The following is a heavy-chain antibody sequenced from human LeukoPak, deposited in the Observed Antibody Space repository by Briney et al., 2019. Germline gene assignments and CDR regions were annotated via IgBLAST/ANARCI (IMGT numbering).Heavy chain of an antibody. CDR1: GFTFSNAW. CDR3: ATDNGGESGFDY. CDR2: IKSKSYGATT. D-gene: IGHD2-21*01. V-gene: IGHV3-15*05. Sequence: GGSLRLSCAPSGFTFSNAWISCVRRAPGKGLEWVGRIKSKSYGATTDYAAPVKGRFTISRDDSKNTLYLQMNSLKTEDTSLNYCATDNGGESGFDYWGQGTLVTVSS. J-gene: IGHJ4*02.